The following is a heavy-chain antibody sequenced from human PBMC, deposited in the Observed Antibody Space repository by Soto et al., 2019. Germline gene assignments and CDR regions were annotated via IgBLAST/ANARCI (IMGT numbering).Heavy chain of an antibody. V-gene: IGHV3-7*01. Sequence: GGSLRLSCAASGFTFSSYWMSWVRQAPGKGLEWVANIKQDGSEKYYVDSVKGRFTISRDNAKNSLYLQMNSLRAEDTAVYYCARDRASVRGGSWFDYWGQGTLVTVSS. D-gene: IGHD2-15*01. J-gene: IGHJ4*02. CDR3: ARDRASVRGGSWFDY. CDR1: GFTFSSYW. CDR2: IKQDGSEK.